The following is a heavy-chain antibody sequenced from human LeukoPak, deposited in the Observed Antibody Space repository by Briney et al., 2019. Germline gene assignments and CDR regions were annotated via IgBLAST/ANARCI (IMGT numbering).Heavy chain of an antibody. Sequence: GGSLRLPCAASGFTFSSYSMNWVRQAPGKGLEWVSSISSSSSYIYYADSVKGRFTISRDTAKNSLYLQMNSLRAEDTAVYYCAKDVGSYDSWCFDYWGQGTLVTVSS. J-gene: IGHJ4*02. CDR1: GFTFSSYS. CDR3: AKDVGSYDSWCFDY. CDR2: ISSSSSYI. V-gene: IGHV3-21*01. D-gene: IGHD3/OR15-3a*01.